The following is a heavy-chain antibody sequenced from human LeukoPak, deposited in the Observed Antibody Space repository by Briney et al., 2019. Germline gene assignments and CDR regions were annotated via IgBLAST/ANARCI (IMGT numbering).Heavy chain of an antibody. D-gene: IGHD3-22*01. CDR3: TTQDSFDI. CDR2: IKGITSGGTT. V-gene: IGHV3-15*01. CDR1: GFTFTNAW. J-gene: IGHJ3*02. Sequence: GGSLRLSCAASGFTFTNAWMSWVRQAPGRGLEWVGRIKGITSGGTTDYAAPVKGRFIISRDDSKNTLYLQMNSLKTEDTAMYYCTTQDSFDIWGQGTMVTV.